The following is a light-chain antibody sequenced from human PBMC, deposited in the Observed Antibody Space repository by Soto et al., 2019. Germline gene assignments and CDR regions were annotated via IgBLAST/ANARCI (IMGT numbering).Light chain of an antibody. CDR1: QTIGRY. CDR3: QQSYSIPWT. Sequence: DIEMTQSPSSLSASVGDRVTTTCRASQTIGRYLNWYQHKPGKAPKLLIYTASNLQSGVPSRFSGSGSGTDFTLTISSLQPEDFATYYCQQSYSIPWTFGQETKVEIK. J-gene: IGKJ1*01. CDR2: TAS. V-gene: IGKV1-39*01.